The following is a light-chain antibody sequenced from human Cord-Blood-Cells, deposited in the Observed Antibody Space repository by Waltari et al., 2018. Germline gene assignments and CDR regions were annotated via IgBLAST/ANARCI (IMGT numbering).Light chain of an antibody. CDR2: AAP. CDR3: QQSYSTPYT. V-gene: IGKV1-39*01. Sequence: QMTQSPSSLSASVGERVTITCRASQSISSYLNWYQQKPGKAPKLLIYAAPSLQSGVPARFSGSGSGTDFTLTISSLQPEDFATYYCQQSYSTPYTFGQGTKLEIK. J-gene: IGKJ2*01. CDR1: QSISSY.